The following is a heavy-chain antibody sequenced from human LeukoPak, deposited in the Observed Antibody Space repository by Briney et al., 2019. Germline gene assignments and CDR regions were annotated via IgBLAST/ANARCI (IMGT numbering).Heavy chain of an antibody. D-gene: IGHD6-19*01. Sequence: GGSLRLSCAASGFTFSSYAMHWVRQAPGKGLEWVAVISYDGSNKYYADSVKGRFTISRDNSKNTLYLQMNSLRAEDTAVYYCANRIAVAGTVAFDIWGQGTMVTVSS. V-gene: IGHV3-30-3*01. CDR3: ANRIAVAGTVAFDI. CDR1: GFTFSSYA. CDR2: ISYDGSNK. J-gene: IGHJ3*02.